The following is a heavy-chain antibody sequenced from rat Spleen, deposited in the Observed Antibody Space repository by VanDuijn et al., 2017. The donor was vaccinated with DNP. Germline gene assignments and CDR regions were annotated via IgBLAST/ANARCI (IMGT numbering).Heavy chain of an antibody. J-gene: IGHJ2*01. CDR1: GFTFSNYD. D-gene: IGHD4-1*01. CDR3: TRRGIRVRYIDY. V-gene: IGHV5S23*01. CDR2: ISPDGDRT. Sequence: EVQLVESGGGLVQPGGSLKLSCEASGFTFSNYDMAWVRQAPTKGLEWVALISPDGDRTYYRDSVKGRFTVSRNNAENTLHLQMDSLRSDDTATYYCTRRGIRVRYIDYWGQGVMVTVSS.